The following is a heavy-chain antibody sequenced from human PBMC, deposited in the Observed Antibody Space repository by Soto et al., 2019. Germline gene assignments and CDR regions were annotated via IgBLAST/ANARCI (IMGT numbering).Heavy chain of an antibody. Sequence: PGGSLRLSCAASGFTFSSYAMSWVRQAPGKGLEWVSAISGSGGSTYYADSVKGRFTISRDDSKNTLYLQMNSLRAEDTAVYYCAKDFYMVRGARYAFDIWGQGTMVTVSS. CDR1: GFTFSSYA. CDR3: AKDFYMVRGARYAFDI. CDR2: ISGSGGST. D-gene: IGHD3-10*01. J-gene: IGHJ3*02. V-gene: IGHV3-23*01.